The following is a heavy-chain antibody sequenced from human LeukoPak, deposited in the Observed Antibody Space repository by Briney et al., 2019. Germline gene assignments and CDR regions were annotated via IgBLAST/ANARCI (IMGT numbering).Heavy chain of an antibody. J-gene: IGHJ4*02. Sequence: ETLSLTCTVSGGSISSYYWSWIRQPPGKGLEWIGYIYTSGSTNYNPSLKSRVTISVDTSKNQFSLKLGSVTAADTAVYYCARHWTTHFDYWGQGTLVTVSS. V-gene: IGHV4-4*09. CDR1: GGSISSYY. D-gene: IGHD1-1*01. CDR3: ARHWTTHFDY. CDR2: IYTSGST.